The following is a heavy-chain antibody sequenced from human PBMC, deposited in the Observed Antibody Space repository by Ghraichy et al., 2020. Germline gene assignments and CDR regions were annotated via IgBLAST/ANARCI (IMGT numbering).Heavy chain of an antibody. CDR1: GFNFSSYN. CDR2: ISSSSRFI. CDR3: ARASAVVRYYYYDAMDV. Sequence: ESLNIPCEASGFNFSSYNLNWVRQAPGKGPEWISYISSSSRFISYADSVKGRFTVSRDNAKSSLYLQMNSLRDEDTAVYYCARASAVVRYYYYDAMDVWGQGTTVTVSS. V-gene: IGHV3-48*02. D-gene: IGHD4-23*01. J-gene: IGHJ6*02.